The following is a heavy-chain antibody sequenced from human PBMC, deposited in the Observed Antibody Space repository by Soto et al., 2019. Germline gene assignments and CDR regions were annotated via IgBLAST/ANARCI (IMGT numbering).Heavy chain of an antibody. V-gene: IGHV1-69*01. D-gene: IGHD3-22*01. CDR1: GGTFSRHA. CDR2: IIPIFGTA. CDR3: ARGWGYDSNDYYYAY. J-gene: IGHJ4*02. Sequence: QVQLVQSGAEVRKPGSSVKVSCKASGGTFSRHAISWVRQAPGQGLEWMGGIIPIFGTANHAQKFQGRVRIIADESTSTVDMELSSLRYEDTAMYYCARGWGYDSNDYYYAYWGQGTLVIVSS.